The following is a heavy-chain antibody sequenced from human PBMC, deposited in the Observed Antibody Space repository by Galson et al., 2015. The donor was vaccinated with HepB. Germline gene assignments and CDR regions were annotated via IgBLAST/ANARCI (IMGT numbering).Heavy chain of an antibody. V-gene: IGHV3-30*04. J-gene: IGHJ4*02. Sequence: SLRLSCALSGFTFTSYSMHWVRQAPGKGLEWVAVMSHDERSEFYADSVKGRFTISRDNSNSTLYLQMTGLRTEDTAMYYCARDLRGRFDPGVPAVPWFPIGRGPGTLVTVSS. CDR2: MSHDERSE. CDR1: GFTFTSYS. D-gene: IGHD2-21*02. CDR3: ARDLRGRFDPGVPAVPWFPIG.